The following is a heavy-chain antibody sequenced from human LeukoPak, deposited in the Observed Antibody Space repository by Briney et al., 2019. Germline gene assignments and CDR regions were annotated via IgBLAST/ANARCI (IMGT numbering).Heavy chain of an antibody. Sequence: SETLSLTCTVSGGSISSYYWSWIRQPAGKGLEWIGRIYTSGSTNYNPSLKSRVTISVDKSKNQFSLKLSSVTAADTAVYYCASGYSGYAPFDYWGQGTLVTVSS. CDR1: GGSISSYY. D-gene: IGHD5-12*01. CDR3: ASGYSGYAPFDY. CDR2: IYTSGST. J-gene: IGHJ4*02. V-gene: IGHV4-4*07.